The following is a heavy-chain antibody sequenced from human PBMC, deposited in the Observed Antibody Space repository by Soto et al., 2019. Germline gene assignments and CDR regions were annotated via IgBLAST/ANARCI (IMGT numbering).Heavy chain of an antibody. CDR1: GFLVNSAY. V-gene: IGHV3-53*01. Sequence: EVQLVESGGGLIPPGGSLRLSCAASGFLVNSAYMTWVRQAPGKGLEWLSMINSDGSTLYAESVKGRFTISRDNSKNRLDLQMNSLEAGDTAMYYCARSGYSFAWGYWGQGTLVIVTS. CDR2: INSDGST. CDR3: ARSGYSFAWGY. J-gene: IGHJ4*02. D-gene: IGHD5-18*01.